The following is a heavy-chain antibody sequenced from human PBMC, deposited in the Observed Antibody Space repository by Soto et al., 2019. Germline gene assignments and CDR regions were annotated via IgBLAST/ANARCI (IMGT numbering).Heavy chain of an antibody. CDR1: GFTFSSYS. Sequence: GGSLRLSCAASGFTFSSYSMNWVRQAPGKGLEWVSSISSSSSYIYYADSVKGRFTISRDNAKNSLYLQMNSLRAEDTAVYYCARVARRKIVLTGINWFDPWGQGTLVTVSS. J-gene: IGHJ5*02. D-gene: IGHD2-8*01. CDR3: ARVARRKIVLTGINWFDP. CDR2: ISSSSSYI. V-gene: IGHV3-21*01.